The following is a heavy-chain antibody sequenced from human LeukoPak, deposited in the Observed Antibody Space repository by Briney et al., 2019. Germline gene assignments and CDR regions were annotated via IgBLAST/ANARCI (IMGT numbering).Heavy chain of an antibody. CDR1: GGSFSGYY. J-gene: IGHJ5*02. Sequence: SETLSLTCAVYGGSFSGYYRSWIRQPPGKGLEWIGSIYYSGSTYYNPSLKSRVTISVDTSKNQFSLKLSSVTAADTAVYYCANILTGYRAQFDPWGQGTLVTVSS. CDR3: ANILTGYRAQFDP. D-gene: IGHD3-9*01. CDR2: IYYSGST. V-gene: IGHV4-34*01.